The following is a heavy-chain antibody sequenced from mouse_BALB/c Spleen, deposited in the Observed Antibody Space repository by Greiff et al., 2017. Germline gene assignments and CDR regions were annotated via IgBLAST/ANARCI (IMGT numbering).Heavy chain of an antibody. CDR3: ARIYYDYDGTRYYAMDY. CDR2: IWAGGST. Sequence: VKLMESGPGLVAPSQSLSITCTVSGFSLTSYGVHWVRQPPGKGLEWLGVIWAGGSTNYNSALMSRLSISKDNSKSQVFLKMNSLQTDDTAMYYCARIYYDYDGTRYYAMDYWGQGTSVTVSS. J-gene: IGHJ4*01. D-gene: IGHD2-4*01. V-gene: IGHV2-9*02. CDR1: GFSLTSYG.